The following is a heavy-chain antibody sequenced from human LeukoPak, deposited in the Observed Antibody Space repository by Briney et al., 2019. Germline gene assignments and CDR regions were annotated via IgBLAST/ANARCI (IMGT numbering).Heavy chain of an antibody. CDR2: ISSNGGST. D-gene: IGHD2-15*01. CDR1: GFTFSSYA. Sequence: GGSLRLSCAASGFTFSSYAMHWVRQAPGKGLEYVSAISSNGGSTYYADSVKGRFTISRDNSKNTLYLQMNSLRAEDTAVYYCAKPTYCSGGSCYTVGWFDPWGQGTLVTVSS. J-gene: IGHJ5*02. V-gene: IGHV3-64*04. CDR3: AKPTYCSGGSCYTVGWFDP.